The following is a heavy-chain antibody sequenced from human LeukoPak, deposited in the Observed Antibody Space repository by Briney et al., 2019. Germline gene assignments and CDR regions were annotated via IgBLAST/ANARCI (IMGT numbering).Heavy chain of an antibody. CDR1: GFTFSSYG. Sequence: PGRSLRLSCAASGFTFSSYGMHWVRQAPGKGLEWVAVISYDGSNKYYADSVKGRFTISRDNSKNTLYLQMNSLRAEDTAVYYCAKDQRYFDRYYYYGMDVWGQGTTVTVSS. J-gene: IGHJ6*02. CDR3: AKDQRYFDRYYYYGMDV. CDR2: ISYDGSNK. D-gene: IGHD3-9*01. V-gene: IGHV3-30*18.